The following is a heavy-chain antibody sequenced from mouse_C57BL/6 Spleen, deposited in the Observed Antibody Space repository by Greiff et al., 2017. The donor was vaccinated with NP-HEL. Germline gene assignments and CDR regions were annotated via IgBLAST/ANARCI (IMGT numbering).Heavy chain of an antibody. CDR2: ISYDGSN. Sequence: DVHLVESGPGLVKPSQSLSLTCSVTGYSITSGYYWNWIRQFPGNKLEWMGYISYDGSNNYNPSLKNRISITRDTSKNQFFLKLNSVTTEDTATYYCARVLYGSSYFDYWGQGTTLTVSS. V-gene: IGHV3-6*01. CDR3: ARVLYGSSYFDY. CDR1: GYSITSGYY. D-gene: IGHD1-1*01. J-gene: IGHJ2*01.